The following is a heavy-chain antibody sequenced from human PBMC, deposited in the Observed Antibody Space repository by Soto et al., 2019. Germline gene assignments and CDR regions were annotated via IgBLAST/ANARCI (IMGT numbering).Heavy chain of an antibody. Sequence: PAGYLRLSCPASGFTFSSYSMNCVRKPPSKGLEWDSPISSTSSYIYSADSVKGRFTISRDNAKNSLYLQMNSLGAEDTAVYYCAREDYSNFDYWGQGTPVTVSS. CDR3: AREDYSNFDY. CDR2: ISSTSSYI. CDR1: GFTFSSYS. D-gene: IGHD4-4*01. V-gene: IGHV3-21*01. J-gene: IGHJ4*02.